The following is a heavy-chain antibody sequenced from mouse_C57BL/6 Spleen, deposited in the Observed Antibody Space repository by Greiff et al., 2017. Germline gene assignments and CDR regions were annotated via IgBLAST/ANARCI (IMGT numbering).Heavy chain of an antibody. Sequence: VQLVESGPGLVQPSQSLSITCTVSGFSLTSYGVHWVRQPPGKGLEWLGVIWSGGSTDYNAAFISRLSISKDNSKSQVFFKMNSLQADDTAIYYCAKTTVVAYYAMDYWGQGTSVTVSS. CDR3: AKTTVVAYYAMDY. D-gene: IGHD1-1*01. CDR2: IWSGGST. CDR1: GFSLTSYG. V-gene: IGHV2-4*01. J-gene: IGHJ4*01.